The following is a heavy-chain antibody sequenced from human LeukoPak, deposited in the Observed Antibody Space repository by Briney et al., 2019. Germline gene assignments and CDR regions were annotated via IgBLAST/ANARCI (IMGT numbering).Heavy chain of an antibody. Sequence: GGSLRASCAASGFTFSSFGMHWVRQAPGKGLEWVAVLSYDGRDKHDADSVKGRFTISRDNSKNTLYLQMNSLRAEDTAVYYCAKDTEPYSSKYIFDSGGQGTLVTVSS. D-gene: IGHD6-13*01. CDR2: LSYDGRDK. CDR1: GFTFSSFG. CDR3: AKDTEPYSSKYIFDS. J-gene: IGHJ4*02. V-gene: IGHV3-30*18.